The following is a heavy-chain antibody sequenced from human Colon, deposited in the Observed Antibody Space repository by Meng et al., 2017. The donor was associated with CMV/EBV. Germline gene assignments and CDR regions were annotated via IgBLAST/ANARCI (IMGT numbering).Heavy chain of an antibody. CDR3: ARDVLWGSSSTYFDY. Sequence: SVKVSCKASGGTFRSYSISWLRQAPGQGLEWMGRISHALGIASYAQKFPDRVTITADISTSTAYMELTTLRSDDTAVYYCARDVLWGSSSTYFDYWGQGTLVTVSS. V-gene: IGHV1-69*04. CDR2: ISHALGIA. D-gene: IGHD3-16*01. CDR1: GGTFRSYS. J-gene: IGHJ4*02.